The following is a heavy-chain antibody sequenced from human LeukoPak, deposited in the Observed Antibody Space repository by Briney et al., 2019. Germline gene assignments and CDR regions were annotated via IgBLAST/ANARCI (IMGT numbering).Heavy chain of an antibody. CDR1: GVSISSYY. V-gene: IGHV4-4*07. Sequence: PSETLSLTCTVSGVSISSYYWSWIRQPAGKGLERIGHIHTSGSTSYNPSLKSRVTMSVDTSENQFSLKLSSVTAADTAVYYCARDRYYYDSSGYSLFEYWGQGTLVTVSS. CDR2: IHTSGST. D-gene: IGHD3-22*01. CDR3: ARDRYYYDSSGYSLFEY. J-gene: IGHJ4*02.